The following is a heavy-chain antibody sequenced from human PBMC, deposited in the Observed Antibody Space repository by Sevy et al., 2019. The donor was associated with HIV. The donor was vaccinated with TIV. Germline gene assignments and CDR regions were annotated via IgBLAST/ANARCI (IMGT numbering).Heavy chain of an antibody. Sequence: SETLSLTCTVSGYSISSGYYWGWIRQPPGKGLEWIGSIYYSGSTYYNPSLKSRVTISVDTSKNQFSLKLSSVTAADTAVYYCARHPTLSSSWYYYYYGMDVWGQGTTVTVSS. CDR3: ARHPTLSSSWYYYYYGMDV. CDR1: GYSISSGYY. J-gene: IGHJ6*02. V-gene: IGHV4-38-2*02. D-gene: IGHD6-13*01. CDR2: IYYSGST.